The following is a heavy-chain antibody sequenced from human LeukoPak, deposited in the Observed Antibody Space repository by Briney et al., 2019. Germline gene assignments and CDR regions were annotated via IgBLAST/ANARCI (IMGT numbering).Heavy chain of an antibody. CDR2: IWYDGSNK. CDR3: AKDSIAVAARGDAFDI. CDR1: GFTFSNYA. V-gene: IGHV3-33*06. J-gene: IGHJ3*02. D-gene: IGHD6-19*01. Sequence: GRSLRLSCAASGFTFSNYAMHWVRQAPGKGLEWVAVIWYDGSNKYYADSVKGRFTISRDNSKNTLYLQMNSLRAEATAMYYCAKDSIAVAARGDAFDIWGQGTMVTVSS.